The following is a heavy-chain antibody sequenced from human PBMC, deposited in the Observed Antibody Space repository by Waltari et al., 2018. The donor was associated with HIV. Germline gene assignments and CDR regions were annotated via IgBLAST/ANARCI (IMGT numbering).Heavy chain of an antibody. V-gene: IGHV3-21*02. CDR1: GFTFSSYT. CDR3: GRDSPKTYRKGFDI. J-gene: IGHJ3*02. CDR2: ISGSGDYK. Sequence: EVQLLESGGGLVRPGGSLGLSCAASGFTFSSYTMHWVRQAPGKGLEWVSTISGSGDYKNYADSLKGRFTISRDNAKNSLYLQVDNLRGEDTAVYYCGRDSPKTYRKGFDIWGRGTVVSVSS.